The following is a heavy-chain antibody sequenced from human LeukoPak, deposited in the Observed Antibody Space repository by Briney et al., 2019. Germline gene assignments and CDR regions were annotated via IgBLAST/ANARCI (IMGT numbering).Heavy chain of an antibody. V-gene: IGHV3-23*01. CDR2: VSRFGGTT. CDR3: VKHVGSRWSNNRFDP. CDR1: GFTFDSYA. D-gene: IGHD6-13*01. Sequence: GGSLRLSCAASGFTFDSYAMSWVRQAPGKGLEWVSAVSRFGGTTYYADSARGRFTISRDNSNNTVYLQMNSLRVGDTALYYCVKHVGSRWSNNRFDPWGQGTLVTVS. J-gene: IGHJ5*02.